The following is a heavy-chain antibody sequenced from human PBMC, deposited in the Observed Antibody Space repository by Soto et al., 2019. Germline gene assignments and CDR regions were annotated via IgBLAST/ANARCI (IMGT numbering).Heavy chain of an antibody. J-gene: IGHJ5*01. V-gene: IGHV3-23*01. CDR1: GFTFSNYA. D-gene: IGHD3-3*01. CDR3: AKGDSIFGVVIPHLDS. Sequence: GGSLRLSCADSGFTFSNYAMSWVRQAPGKGLEWVSGISYSGGSTYYAESVEGRFTISRDDPKNTLFLQMNSLRPEDTAVYYCAKGDSIFGVVIPHLDSWGRGILVTVSS. CDR2: ISYSGGST.